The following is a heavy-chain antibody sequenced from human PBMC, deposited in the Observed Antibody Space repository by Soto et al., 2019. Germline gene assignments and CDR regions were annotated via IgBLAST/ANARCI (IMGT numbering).Heavy chain of an antibody. CDR2: IKSKSDGGTT. J-gene: IGHJ5*02. CDR3: TTDLWRIAVVVGTTGYFNP. V-gene: IGHV3-15*01. Sequence: GGSLRLSCVASGFSFSDAWMSWVRQAPGKGLGWVGRIKSKSDGGTTEYAAPVRGRFTISRDDSKNTLYLQMNSLKTEDTAVYYCTTDLWRIAVVVGTTGYFNPWGQGTPVTVSS. CDR1: GFSFSDAW. D-gene: IGHD2-15*01.